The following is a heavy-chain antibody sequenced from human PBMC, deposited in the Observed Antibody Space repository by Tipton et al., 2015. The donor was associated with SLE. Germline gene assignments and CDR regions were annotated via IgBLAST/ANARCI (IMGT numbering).Heavy chain of an antibody. CDR3: ARAYYYDSSGYFDY. Sequence: SLRLSCAASGFTFGSYWMSWVRQAPGKGLEWVSVIYSGGSTYYADSVKGRFTISRHNSKNTLYLQMNSLRAEDTAVYYCARAYYYDSSGYFDYWGQGTLVTVSS. V-gene: IGHV3-53*04. J-gene: IGHJ4*02. CDR1: GFTFGSYW. CDR2: IYSGGST. D-gene: IGHD3-22*01.